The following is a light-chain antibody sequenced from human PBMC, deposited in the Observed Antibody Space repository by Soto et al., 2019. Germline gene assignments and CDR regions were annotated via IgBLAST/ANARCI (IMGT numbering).Light chain of an antibody. Sequence: DIQMTQSPSTLSASVGDRVTITCRASQSISSWLAWYQQKPGKAPKLLISDASILESGVPSRFSGSGSGTEFTLTISSLQPDDFANYYCQQYNSYSPLTFGGGTKVEIK. CDR2: DAS. V-gene: IGKV1-5*01. CDR3: QQYNSYSPLT. CDR1: QSISSW. J-gene: IGKJ4*01.